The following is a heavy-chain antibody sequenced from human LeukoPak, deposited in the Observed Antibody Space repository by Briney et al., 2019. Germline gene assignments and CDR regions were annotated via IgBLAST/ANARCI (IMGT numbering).Heavy chain of an antibody. J-gene: IGHJ4*02. D-gene: IGHD6-13*01. CDR3: ARGLAAAGTALLFDY. Sequence: GRSLRLSCAASGFTFSSYAMHWVRQAPGKGLEWVAVISYDGSNKYYADSVKGRFTISRDNSKNTLYLQMNSLRAEDTAVYYCARGLAAAGTALLFDYWGQGTLVTVSS. V-gene: IGHV3-30-3*01. CDR2: ISYDGSNK. CDR1: GFTFSSYA.